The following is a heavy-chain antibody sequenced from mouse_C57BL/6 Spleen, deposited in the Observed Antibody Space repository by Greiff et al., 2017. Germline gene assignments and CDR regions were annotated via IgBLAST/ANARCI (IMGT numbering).Heavy chain of an antibody. V-gene: IGHV1-55*01. Sequence: QVQLQQPGAELVRPGSSVKLSCKASGYTFTSYWLTWVKQRPGQGLEWIGDIYPGSGSTNYNEKFKCKATLTVDTSSSTAYMQLSSLASEDAAVYYCAREGGTPCDYGGQGTTLTVSS. CDR1: GYTFTSYW. CDR3: AREGGTPCDY. CDR2: IYPGSGST. J-gene: IGHJ2*01.